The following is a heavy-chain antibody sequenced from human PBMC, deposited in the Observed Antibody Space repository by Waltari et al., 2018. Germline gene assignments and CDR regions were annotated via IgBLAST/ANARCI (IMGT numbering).Heavy chain of an antibody. CDR1: GGSISSGDYY. CDR2: IYYSGST. Sequence: QVQLQESGPGLVKPSQTLSLTCTVSGGSISSGDYYWSWIRQPPGKGLEWIGYIYYSGSTYYNPSLKSRVTISVDTSKNQFSLKLSSVTAADTAVYYCARPCRYCGGEGNAFDIWGQGTMVTVSS. V-gene: IGHV4-30-4*08. D-gene: IGHD2-21*01. CDR3: ARPCRYCGGEGNAFDI. J-gene: IGHJ3*02.